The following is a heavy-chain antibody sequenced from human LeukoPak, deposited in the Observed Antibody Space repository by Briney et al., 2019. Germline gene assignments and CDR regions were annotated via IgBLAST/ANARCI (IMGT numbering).Heavy chain of an antibody. CDR2: IHYSGNT. J-gene: IGHJ4*02. CDR1: GGSISSYY. Sequence: KPSETLSLTCTVSGGSISSYYWSWIRQPPGKGLEWIGYIHYSGNTDSNPSLKSRVTISVDTSKNQFSLKLSSVTAADTAVYYCARTYCSGGSCHFDYWGQGTLVTVSS. V-gene: IGHV4-59*08. CDR3: ARTYCSGGSCHFDY. D-gene: IGHD2-15*01.